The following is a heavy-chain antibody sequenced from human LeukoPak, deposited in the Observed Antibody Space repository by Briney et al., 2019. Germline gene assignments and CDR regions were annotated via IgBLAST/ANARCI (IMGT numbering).Heavy chain of an antibody. J-gene: IGHJ4*02. D-gene: IGHD1-1*01. CDR2: IKEDGSAT. V-gene: IGHV3-7*04. CDR1: GFTFSTYW. Sequence: PGGSLRLSCAASGFTFSTYWMTWVRQAPGKGPGWVANIKEDGSATYYVDSVKGRFTISRDNAKKSLYLQMNSLRAEDTAVYYCARDSPGYLAYDSWGQGTLVTVSS. CDR3: ARDSPGYLAYDS.